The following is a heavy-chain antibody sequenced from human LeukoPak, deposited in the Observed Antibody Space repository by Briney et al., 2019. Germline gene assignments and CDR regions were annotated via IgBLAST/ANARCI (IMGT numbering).Heavy chain of an antibody. Sequence: SVKVSFKAPGGTFSKYAISWVRQAPGQGLGWMGGIIPLFGTAKYAQRFQGRVTITADESTSTAYMDLSSLRSEDTAVYYCAREVTVSAFGDHHYYGMDVWGQGTTVTVSS. V-gene: IGHV1-69*13. CDR3: AREVTVSAFGDHHYYGMDV. CDR1: GGTFSKYA. D-gene: IGHD3-16*01. CDR2: IIPLFGTA. J-gene: IGHJ6*02.